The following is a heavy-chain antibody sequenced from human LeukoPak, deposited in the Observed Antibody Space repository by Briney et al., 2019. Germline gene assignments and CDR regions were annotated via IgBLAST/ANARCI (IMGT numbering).Heavy chain of an antibody. V-gene: IGHV4-39*02. J-gene: IGHJ6*03. CDR1: GGSISSSSYY. CDR2: IYYSGST. Sequence: SETLSLTCTVSGGSISSSSYYWGWIRQPPGKGLEWIGSIYYSGSTYYNPSLKSRVTISVDTSKNQFSLKLSSVTAADTAVYYCARDNGVKDYYYYMDVWGKGTTVTISS. CDR3: ARDNGVKDYYYYMDV. D-gene: IGHD2-8*01.